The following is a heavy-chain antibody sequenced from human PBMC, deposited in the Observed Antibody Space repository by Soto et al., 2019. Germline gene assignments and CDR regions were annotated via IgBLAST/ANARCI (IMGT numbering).Heavy chain of an antibody. D-gene: IGHD2-21*02. CDR2: IYWDDDK. V-gene: IGHV2-5*02. CDR1: GFSLSTGGVG. J-gene: IGHJ6*02. Sequence: QITLKESGLTLVKPTQTLTLTCTFSGFSLSTGGVGVGWIRQPPGKALEWLALIYWDDDKRYSPSLKSRLTITKDTSKNQVVLTMTNMDPVDTATYYCAHSRCGGDCLQSYSSHYYYGMDVWGQGTMVTVSS. CDR3: AHSRCGGDCLQSYSSHYYYGMDV.